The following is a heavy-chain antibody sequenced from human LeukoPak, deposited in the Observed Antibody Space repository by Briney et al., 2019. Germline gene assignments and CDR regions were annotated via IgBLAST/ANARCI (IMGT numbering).Heavy chain of an antibody. CDR3: TRDLMDYDVSTGLHHYYMDV. D-gene: IGHD3-9*01. CDR2: INGDGRNI. Sequence: GGSLRLSCVASGFTFSSYWMHGVRKDPRKGLVWVSRINGDGRNINYADSVRGRFTISRDNAKNTLYLQMNTLRVEDTAVYYCTRDLMDYDVSTGLHHYYMDVWGQGTTVTVSS. V-gene: IGHV3-74*01. CDR1: GFTFSSYW. J-gene: IGHJ6*02.